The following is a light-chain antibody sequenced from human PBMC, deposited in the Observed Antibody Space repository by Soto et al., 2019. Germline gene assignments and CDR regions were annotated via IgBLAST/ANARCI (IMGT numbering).Light chain of an antibody. CDR3: QQYNSSSYT. CDR1: QSISSW. Sequence: DIQMTQSPSPLSASVGDRVTITCRASQSISSWLAWYQQKPGKAPKLLIYKASSLESGVPSRFSGSGSGTEFTLTISSLQPDDFATYYCQQYNSSSYTFGQGTKLEIK. J-gene: IGKJ2*01. CDR2: KAS. V-gene: IGKV1-5*03.